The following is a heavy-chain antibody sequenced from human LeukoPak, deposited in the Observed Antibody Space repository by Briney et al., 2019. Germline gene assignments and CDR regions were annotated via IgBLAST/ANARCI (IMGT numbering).Heavy chain of an antibody. Sequence: SETLSLTCTVSGGSISSGSYYWSWIRQPAGKGLEWIGRIYTSGSTNYNPSLKSRVTISVDTSKNQFSLKLSSVTAADTAVYYCARTGGSYYADYWGQGTLVTVSS. CDR2: IYTSGST. V-gene: IGHV4-61*02. J-gene: IGHJ4*02. CDR1: GGSISSGSYY. CDR3: ARTGGSYYADY. D-gene: IGHD1-26*01.